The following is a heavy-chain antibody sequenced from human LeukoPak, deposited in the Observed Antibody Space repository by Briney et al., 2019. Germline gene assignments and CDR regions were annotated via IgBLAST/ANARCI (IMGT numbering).Heavy chain of an antibody. CDR2: IDYSGST. CDR1: GGSISSGDYY. D-gene: IGHD2-2*01. CDR3: ARDRGDYCSSTSCYGGVDY. V-gene: IGHV4-30-4*08. J-gene: IGHJ4*02. Sequence: PSETLSLTCTVSGGSISSGDYYWRWIRQPPGKGLEWIGYIDYSGSTYYNPSLKSRVTISVDTSKNQFSLKLSSVTAADTAVYYCARDRGDYCSSTSCYGGVDYWGQGTLVTVSS.